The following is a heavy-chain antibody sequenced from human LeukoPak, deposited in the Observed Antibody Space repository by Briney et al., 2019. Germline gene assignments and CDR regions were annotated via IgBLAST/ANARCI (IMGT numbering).Heavy chain of an antibody. V-gene: IGHV3-30*03. CDR2: ISYDGSNK. D-gene: IGHD1-26*01. Sequence: PGGSLRLSCAASGFTFSSYGMHWVRQAPGKGLEWVAVISYDGSNKYYADSVKGRFTISRDNSKNTLYLQMNSLRAEDTAVYYCATPNSGSYGAFDYWGQGTLVTVSS. CDR1: GFTFSSYG. CDR3: ATPNSGSYGAFDY. J-gene: IGHJ4*02.